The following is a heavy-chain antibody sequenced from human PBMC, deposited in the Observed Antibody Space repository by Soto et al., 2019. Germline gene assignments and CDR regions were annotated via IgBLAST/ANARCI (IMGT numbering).Heavy chain of an antibody. Sequence: SVKVSCKASGGTFSSYAISWVRQAPGQGLEWMGGIIPIFGTANYAQKFQGRVTITADESTSTAYMELSSLRSEDTAVYYCASDYGDYQNWFDPWGQGTLVTVSS. CDR2: IIPIFGTA. D-gene: IGHD4-17*01. CDR1: GGTFSSYA. V-gene: IGHV1-69*13. CDR3: ASDYGDYQNWFDP. J-gene: IGHJ5*02.